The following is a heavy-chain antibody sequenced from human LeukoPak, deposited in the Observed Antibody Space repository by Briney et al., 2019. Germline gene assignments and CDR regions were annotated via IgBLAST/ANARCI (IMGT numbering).Heavy chain of an antibody. J-gene: IGHJ5*02. Sequence: PSETLSLTCTVSGGSISSSSYYWSWIRQPAGKGLEWIGRIYTSGSTNYNPSLKSRVTISVDTSKNQFSLKLSSVTAADTAVYYCARSPRGVSKGENWFDPWGQGTLVTVSS. D-gene: IGHD5/OR15-5a*01. CDR3: ARSPRGVSKGENWFDP. CDR1: GGSISSSSYY. CDR2: IYTSGST. V-gene: IGHV4-61*02.